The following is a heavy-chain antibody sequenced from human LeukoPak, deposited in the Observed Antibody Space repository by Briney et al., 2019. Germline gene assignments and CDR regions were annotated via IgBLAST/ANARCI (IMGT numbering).Heavy chain of an antibody. CDR1: GGSISSYY. CDR2: IYYSGST. CDR3: ARDLKRGYSGYDWDYYMDV. V-gene: IGHV4-59*01. Sequence: KASETLSLTCTVSGGSISSYYWSWIRQPPGKGLEWIGYIYYSGSTNYNPSLKSRVTISVDTSKNQFSLKLSSVTAADTAVYYCARDLKRGYSGYDWDYYMDVWGKGTTVTVSS. J-gene: IGHJ6*03. D-gene: IGHD5-12*01.